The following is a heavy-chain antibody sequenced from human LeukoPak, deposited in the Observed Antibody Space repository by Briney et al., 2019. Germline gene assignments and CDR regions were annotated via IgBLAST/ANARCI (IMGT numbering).Heavy chain of an antibody. V-gene: IGHV4-34*01. CDR2: INHSGST. Sequence: SGTLSLTCAVYGGSFSGYYWRWIRQPPGKGLEWIGEINHSGSTNYNPSLKSRVTISVETSKNQFSLKLSSVTAADTAVYYCARAQSFWSGYRGYYMDVWGKGTTVTVSS. CDR3: ARAQSFWSGYRGYYMDV. CDR1: GGSFSGYY. D-gene: IGHD3-3*01. J-gene: IGHJ6*03.